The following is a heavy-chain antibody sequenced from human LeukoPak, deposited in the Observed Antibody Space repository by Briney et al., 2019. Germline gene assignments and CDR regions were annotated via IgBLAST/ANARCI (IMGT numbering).Heavy chain of an antibody. Sequence: PGGSLRLSCAASGFTFSSYWMSWVRQAPGKGLEWVANIKQGGSEKYYVDSVKGRFTISRDNAKNSLYLQMNSLRAEDTAVYYCARDVKIYRATTFDYWGQGTLVTVSS. V-gene: IGHV3-7*01. J-gene: IGHJ4*02. CDR1: GFTFSSYW. CDR2: IKQGGSEK. CDR3: ARDVKIYRATTFDY. D-gene: IGHD3-9*01.